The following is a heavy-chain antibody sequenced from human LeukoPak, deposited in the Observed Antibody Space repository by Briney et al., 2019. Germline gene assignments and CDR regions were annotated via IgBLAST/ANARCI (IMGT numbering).Heavy chain of an antibody. CDR1: GFTFSSYG. V-gene: IGHV3-30*03. D-gene: IGHD3-16*01. J-gene: IGHJ4*02. CDR3: VRDSRPGGAMGLYHNFDL. Sequence: GRSLRLSCAASGFTFSSYGMHWVRQAPGKGLEWVAVISYDGSNKYYADSVKGRFTIPRDNSKNLLDLQMNRLRGDDTALYFCVRDSRPGGAMGLYHNFDLWGLGTLVTVSS. CDR2: ISYDGSNK.